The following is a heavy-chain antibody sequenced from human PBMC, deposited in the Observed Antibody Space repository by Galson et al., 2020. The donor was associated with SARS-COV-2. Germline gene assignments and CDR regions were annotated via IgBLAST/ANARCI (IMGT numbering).Heavy chain of an antibody. CDR3: ATHRGSNYYGSGSYPKPPSTYYYYGMDV. J-gene: IGHJ6*02. CDR2: FDPEDGET. CDR1: GYTLTELS. V-gene: IGHV1-24*01. Sequence: ASVKVSCKVSGYTLTELSMHWVRQAPGKGLEWMGGFDPEDGETIYAQKFQGRVTMTEDTSTDTAYMELSSLRSEDTAVYYCATHRGSNYYGSGSYPKPPSTYYYYGMDVWGQGTTVTVSS. D-gene: IGHD3-10*01.